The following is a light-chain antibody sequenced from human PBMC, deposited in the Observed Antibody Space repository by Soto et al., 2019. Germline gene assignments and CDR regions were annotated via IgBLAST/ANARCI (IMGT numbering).Light chain of an antibody. V-gene: IGKV1D-16*01. CDR1: QDISTW. CDR2: GAS. J-gene: IGKJ4*01. CDR3: QRDNTYPLT. Sequence: DIQMTQSPSSLTASVGDRVTIACRASQDISTWLAWHQQKPGKTPKCLVFGASKLQDGVPSRFNGSGSGAHFTLTISSLQPEDSATYFCQRDNTYPLTLDAGTKVEI.